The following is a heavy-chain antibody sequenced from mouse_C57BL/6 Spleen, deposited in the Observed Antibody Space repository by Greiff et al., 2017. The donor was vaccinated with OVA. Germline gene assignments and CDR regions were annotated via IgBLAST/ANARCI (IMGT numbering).Heavy chain of an antibody. D-gene: IGHD2-2*01. J-gene: IGHJ4*01. Sequence: QVQLQQSGPGLVQPSQSLSITCTVSGFSLTSYGVHWVRQSPGKGLEWLGVIWRGGSTDYNAAFMSRLSITKDNSNSQVFFKMNSLQADDTAIYYCAASTMVTGEAMDYWGQGTSVTVSS. V-gene: IGHV2-5*01. CDR1: GFSLTSYG. CDR2: IWRGGST. CDR3: AASTMVTGEAMDY.